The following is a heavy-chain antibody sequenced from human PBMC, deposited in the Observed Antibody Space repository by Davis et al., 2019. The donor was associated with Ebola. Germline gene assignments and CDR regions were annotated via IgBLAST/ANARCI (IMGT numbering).Heavy chain of an antibody. D-gene: IGHD1-26*01. CDR3: AREVGETKLDQ. J-gene: IGHJ4*02. Sequence: EFQGRVTLTADESTSTAYMELTNLRSDDTAVYYCAREVGETKLDQWGQGTLVTVSS. V-gene: IGHV1-69*01.